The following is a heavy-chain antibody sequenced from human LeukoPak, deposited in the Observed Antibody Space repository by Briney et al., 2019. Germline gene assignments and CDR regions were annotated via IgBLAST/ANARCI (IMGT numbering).Heavy chain of an antibody. Sequence: TLSLTCSVSGGSISSTSYYWTWIRQHPGKGLEWIGYIYYSGITYYNPSLKSRVTISIDTPKSQFSLKLSSVTAEDAAGDYGAREGRDSYRQRLLDALGQGTMVSVCS. D-gene: IGHD5-24*01. J-gene: IGHJ5*02. V-gene: IGHV4-31*03. CDR2: IYYSGIT. CDR3: AREGRDSYRQRLLDA. CDR1: GGSISSTSYY.